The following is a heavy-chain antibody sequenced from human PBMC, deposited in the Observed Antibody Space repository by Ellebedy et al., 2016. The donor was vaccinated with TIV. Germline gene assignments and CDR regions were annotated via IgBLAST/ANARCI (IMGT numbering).Heavy chain of an antibody. CDR3: AKDVWFGDLSPLSP. CDR1: GLTFSTYG. J-gene: IGHJ4*02. V-gene: IGHV3-30*18. Sequence: GESLKISCAASGLTFSTYGMHWVRQAPGKGLEWLTHISHDGSNKDYADSVKGRFTISRDNSNNTLYLQMNTLRAEDTAVYYCAKDVWFGDLSPLSPWGQGTLVTVSS. CDR2: ISHDGSNK. D-gene: IGHD3-10*01.